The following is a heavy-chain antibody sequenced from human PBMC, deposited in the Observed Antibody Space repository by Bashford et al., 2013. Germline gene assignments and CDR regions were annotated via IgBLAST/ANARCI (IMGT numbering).Heavy chain of an antibody. D-gene: IGHD3-10*01. CDR3: ARSTHYFSWFDP. Sequence: WVXQMPGKGLEWMGIIYPGDSDTRYSPSFQGQVTISADKSISTAYLQWSSLKASDTAMYYCARSTHYFSWFDPWGQGTLVTVSS. J-gene: IGHJ5*02. V-gene: IGHV5-51*01. CDR2: IYPGDSDT.